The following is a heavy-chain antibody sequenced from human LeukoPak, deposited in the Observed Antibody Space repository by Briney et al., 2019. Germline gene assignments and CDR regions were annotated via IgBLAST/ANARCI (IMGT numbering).Heavy chain of an antibody. CDR3: ARDRYSYGYGPTSPPAFDY. V-gene: IGHV4-39*07. Sequence: PSETLSLTCTVSGGSISSSSYYWGWIRQPPGKGLEWIGSIYYSGSTYYNPSLKSRVTISVDRSKNQFSLKLSSVTAADTAVYYCARDRYSYGYGPTSPPAFDYWGQGTLVTVSS. CDR1: GGSISSSSYY. CDR2: IYYSGST. J-gene: IGHJ4*02. D-gene: IGHD5-18*01.